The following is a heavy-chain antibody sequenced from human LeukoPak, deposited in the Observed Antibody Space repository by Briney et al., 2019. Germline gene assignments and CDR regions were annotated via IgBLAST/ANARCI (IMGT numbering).Heavy chain of an antibody. V-gene: IGHV4-39*07. D-gene: IGHD3-9*01. Sequence: SETLSLTCTVSGGSISSSSYYWGWIRQPPGKGLEWIGSIYYSGSTYYNPSLKSRVTISVDTSKNQFSLKLSSVTAADTAVYYCARVPAGYSNFDYWGQGTLVTVSS. CDR1: GGSISSSSYY. CDR2: IYYSGST. CDR3: ARVPAGYSNFDY. J-gene: IGHJ4*02.